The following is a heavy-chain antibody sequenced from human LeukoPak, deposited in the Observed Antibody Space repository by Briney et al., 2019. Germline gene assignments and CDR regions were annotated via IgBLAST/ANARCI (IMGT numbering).Heavy chain of an antibody. J-gene: IGHJ4*02. D-gene: IGHD1-26*01. CDR1: GFTFDDYG. V-gene: IGHV3-23*01. CDR2: ISGSGGST. Sequence: GGSLRLSCAASGFTFDDYGMSWVRQAPGKGLEWVSAISGSGGSTYYADSVKGRFTISRDNSKNTLYLQMNSLRAEDTAVYYCAKGGKWELLPYDYWGQGTLVTVSS. CDR3: AKGGKWELLPYDY.